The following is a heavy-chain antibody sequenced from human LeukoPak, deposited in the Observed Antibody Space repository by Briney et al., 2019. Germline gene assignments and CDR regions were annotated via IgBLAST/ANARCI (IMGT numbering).Heavy chain of an antibody. D-gene: IGHD6-13*01. J-gene: IGHJ4*02. V-gene: IGHV3-30*03. CDR1: GFIFDNYG. CDR3: ASKQQLVD. Sequence: GGSLRLSCAASGFIFDNYGLHWVRQAPGKGLEWVSVISYDGRNIYYADSVKGRFTISRDNSKNTLYLQMNSVRAEDTALYYCASKQQLVDWGQGTLVTVSS. CDR2: ISYDGRNI.